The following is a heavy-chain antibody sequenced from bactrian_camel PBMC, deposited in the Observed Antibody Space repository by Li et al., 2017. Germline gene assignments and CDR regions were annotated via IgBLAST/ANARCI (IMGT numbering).Heavy chain of an antibody. D-gene: IGHD3*01. CDR2: INSGGGTT. CDR1: GFTISGYY. J-gene: IGHJ4*01. V-gene: IGHV3S28*01. Sequence: QLVESGGGLVQPGGSLRLSCAASGFTISGYYMSWVRQAPGKGLEWVSSINSGGGTTYYADSVKGRFTISRDNAKNTLYLQMNSLKTEDTAVYYCKTSCRRFTAYAVGRGTQVTVS.